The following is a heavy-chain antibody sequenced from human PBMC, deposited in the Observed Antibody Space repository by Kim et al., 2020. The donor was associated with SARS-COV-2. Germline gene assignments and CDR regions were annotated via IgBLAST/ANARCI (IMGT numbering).Heavy chain of an antibody. Sequence: GGSLRLSCAASGFTFTNYAMSWVRRAPGKGLEWVSTISDNGGYTYYADSVKGRFTVSRDNSKNTLYLRMNSLRADDTALYYCAKDVREANSRGLFDYWGQGTLVTVSS. CDR1: GFTFTNYA. V-gene: IGHV3-23*01. D-gene: IGHD3-10*02. CDR3: AKDVREANSRGLFDY. CDR2: ISDNGGYT. J-gene: IGHJ4*02.